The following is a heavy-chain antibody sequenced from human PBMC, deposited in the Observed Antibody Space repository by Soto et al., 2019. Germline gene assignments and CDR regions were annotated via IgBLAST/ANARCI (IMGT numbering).Heavy chain of an antibody. CDR1: GGSISSYY. CDR3: ARILWWGGWYFDL. CDR2: IYYSGST. V-gene: IGHV4-59*01. J-gene: IGHJ2*01. Sequence: QVQLQESGPGLVKPSETLSLTCTVSGGSISSYYWSWIRQPPGKGLEWIGYIYYSGSTNYNPSLKSRVTISVDTSKNQFSLKLSSVTAADTAVYYCARILWWGGWYFDLWGRGTLVTVSS. D-gene: IGHD2-21*01.